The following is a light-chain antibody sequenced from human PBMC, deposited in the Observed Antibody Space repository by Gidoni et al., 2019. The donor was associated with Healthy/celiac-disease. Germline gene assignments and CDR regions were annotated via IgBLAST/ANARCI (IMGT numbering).Light chain of an antibody. J-gene: IGKJ2*01. V-gene: IGKV3-20*01. Sequence: EIVLTQSPGTLSLSPGERATLSCRASQSVSSSYLAWYQQKPGQAPRLLIYGASSRATGIPDRFSGSGSGTDFTLTISRLEPEDFAVYYCQQYGSSPGDTFSQGTKLEIK. CDR2: GAS. CDR1: QSVSSSY. CDR3: QQYGSSPGDT.